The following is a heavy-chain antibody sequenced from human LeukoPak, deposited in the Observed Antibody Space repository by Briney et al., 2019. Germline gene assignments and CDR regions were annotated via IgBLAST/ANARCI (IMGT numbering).Heavy chain of an antibody. J-gene: IGHJ4*02. V-gene: IGHV4-39*07. CDR3: ARRAVYYYDSSGYFDY. CDR1: GGSISSSSYY. Sequence: SETLSLTCTVSGGSISSSSYYWGWIRQPPGKGLEWIGSIYYSGSTYYNPSLKSRVTISVDTSKNQFSLKLSSVTAADTAVYYCARRAVYYYDSSGYFDYWGQGTLVTVSS. CDR2: IYYSGST. D-gene: IGHD3-22*01.